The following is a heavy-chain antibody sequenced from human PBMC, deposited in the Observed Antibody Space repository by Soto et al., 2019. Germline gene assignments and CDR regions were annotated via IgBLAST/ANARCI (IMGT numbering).Heavy chain of an antibody. CDR3: AKDNGVWLQDKNLYSGMDV. V-gene: IGHV3-43D*04. J-gene: IGHJ6*02. D-gene: IGHD6-19*01. Sequence: PGGSLRLSCAASGFTFDDYAMHWVRQAPGKGLEWVSLISWDGGSTYYANSVKGRFTISRDNSKNSLYLQMNSLRAEDTALYYCAKDNGVWLQDKNLYSGMDVWGQGTTVTVSS. CDR1: GFTFDDYA. CDR2: ISWDGGST.